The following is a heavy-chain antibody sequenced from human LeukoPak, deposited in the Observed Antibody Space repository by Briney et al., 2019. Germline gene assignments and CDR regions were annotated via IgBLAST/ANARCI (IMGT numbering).Heavy chain of an antibody. J-gene: IGHJ4*02. CDR2: IKQDGSEK. D-gene: IGHD3-10*01. Sequence: GGSLRLSCAASGFTFSNSWMSWVRQAPGKGLEWVANIKQDGSEKYYVDSVKGRFTISRDNAKNSLYLQMNSLRAEDTAVYYCAKDWTWEYYGSGTFFNYWGQGTLVTVSS. CDR3: AKDWTWEYYGSGTFFNY. V-gene: IGHV3-7*01. CDR1: GFTFSNSW.